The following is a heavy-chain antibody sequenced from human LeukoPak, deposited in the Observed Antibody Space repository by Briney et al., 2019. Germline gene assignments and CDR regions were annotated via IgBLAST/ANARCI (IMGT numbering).Heavy chain of an antibody. Sequence: ASVKVSCKVSGYTLTKLSMHWVRQAPGKGLEWMGGFDPENGETVHAQKFQGRVNMTEDTSTDTAYMELSSLRSEDTAMYYCATSYFDILTGYRPLSYWGQGTLVTVSS. CDR1: GYTLTKLS. J-gene: IGHJ4*02. D-gene: IGHD3-9*01. CDR3: ATSYFDILTGYRPLSY. CDR2: FDPENGET. V-gene: IGHV1-24*01.